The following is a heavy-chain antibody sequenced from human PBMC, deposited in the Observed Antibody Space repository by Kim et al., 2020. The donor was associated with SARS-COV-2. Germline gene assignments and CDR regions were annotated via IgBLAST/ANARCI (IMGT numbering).Heavy chain of an antibody. D-gene: IGHD5-12*01. V-gene: IGHV1-18*01. Sequence: ASVKVSCKASGYRFSSYGINWVRQAPGQGLEWMGWISTYTGDTNYAQKFQGRVSMTTETSTSTAYMELRSLRSDDTAVYYCARDIVSTGVFDYWGREPGSPSPQ. J-gene: IGHJ4*02. CDR2: ISTYTGDT. CDR3: ARDIVSTGVFDY. CDR1: GYRFSSYG.